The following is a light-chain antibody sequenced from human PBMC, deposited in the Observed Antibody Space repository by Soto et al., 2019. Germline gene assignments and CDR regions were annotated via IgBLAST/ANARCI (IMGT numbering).Light chain of an antibody. V-gene: IGLV2-14*03. Sequence: QSALTQPASVSGSPGQSITISCTGTSSDIGGYNYVSWYQQHPGKAPKLMIYDVSRRPSGISNHFSGSKSGTTASLTISGLQAEDEADYYCTSYSNNNTLVFGGGTQLTV. CDR2: DVS. CDR3: TSYSNNNTLV. CDR1: SSDIGGYNY. J-gene: IGLJ2*01.